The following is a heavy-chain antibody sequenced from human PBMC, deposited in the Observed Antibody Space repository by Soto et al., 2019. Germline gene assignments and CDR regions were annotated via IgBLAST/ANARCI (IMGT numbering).Heavy chain of an antibody. J-gene: IGHJ6*02. D-gene: IGHD2-15*01. CDR3: ASENVIVVVVAAAHSYGMDV. V-gene: IGHV1-69*01. Sequence: QVQLVQSGAEVKKPGSSVKVSCKASGGTFSSYAISWVRQAPGQGLEWMGGIIPIFGTANYAQKFQGRVTITADESTSTAYMELSSLRSEDTAVYYCASENVIVVVVAAAHSYGMDVWGQGTTVTVSS. CDR2: IIPIFGTA. CDR1: GGTFSSYA.